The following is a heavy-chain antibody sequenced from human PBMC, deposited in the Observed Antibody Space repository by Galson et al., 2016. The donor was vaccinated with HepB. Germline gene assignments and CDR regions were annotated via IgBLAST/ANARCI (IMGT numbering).Heavy chain of an antibody. D-gene: IGHD3-10*01. CDR1: GFTFSTYT. CDR2: ISGNDGYT. Sequence: SLRLSCAVSGFTFSTYTMRWVRQAPGKGLEWVSSISGNDGYTDYADSVKGRFTISRDNSKNTLYLQMNSLRVEDTAVYYCAKALMNKRGADYWGQGTLVTVSS. CDR3: AKALMNKRGADY. J-gene: IGHJ4*02. V-gene: IGHV3-23*01.